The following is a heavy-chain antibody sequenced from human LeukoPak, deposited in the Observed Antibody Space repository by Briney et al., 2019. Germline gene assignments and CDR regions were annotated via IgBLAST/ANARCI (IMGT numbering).Heavy chain of an antibody. CDR1: DDSFSSHY. Sequence: SETLSLTCAVSDDSFSSHYWTWIRRPPGKGLEWIGYISYIGSINYNPSLKSRVTISIDTSKNHFSLKLSSVTAADTAVYYCARDLVTVTKGFDIWGQGTMVSVSS. D-gene: IGHD4-17*01. CDR2: ISYIGSI. CDR3: ARDLVTVTKGFDI. V-gene: IGHV4-59*11. J-gene: IGHJ3*02.